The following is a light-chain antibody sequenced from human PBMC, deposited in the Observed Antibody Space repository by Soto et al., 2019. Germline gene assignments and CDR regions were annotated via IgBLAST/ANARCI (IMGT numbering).Light chain of an antibody. Sequence: DIVMTQSPDSLAVSLGERATINCKSSQSVLYSSNNKNYLAWYQQKPGQSPKLLIYWASTRESGVPDRFSGSGYGTDFTLTISSLQAEDVAVYYCQQYYSTPLTFGGGTKVEI. CDR3: QQYYSTPLT. V-gene: IGKV4-1*01. J-gene: IGKJ4*01. CDR1: QSVLYSSNNKNY. CDR2: WAS.